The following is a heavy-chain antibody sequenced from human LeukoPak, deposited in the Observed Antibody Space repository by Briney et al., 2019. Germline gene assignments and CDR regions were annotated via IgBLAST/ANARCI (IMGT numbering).Heavy chain of an antibody. J-gene: IGHJ4*02. CDR1: GFTVSSPY. D-gene: IGHD3-16*01. V-gene: IGHV3-53*01. CDR3: VKDLGQYFNY. CDR2: IYSGGST. Sequence: TGGSLRLSCAASGFTVSSPYMSWVRQAPGKGLEWVSVIYSGGSTYYADSVKGRFTISRDNSKNTLYLQMNSLRAEDTAVYYCVKDLGQYFNYWGQGTLVTVSS.